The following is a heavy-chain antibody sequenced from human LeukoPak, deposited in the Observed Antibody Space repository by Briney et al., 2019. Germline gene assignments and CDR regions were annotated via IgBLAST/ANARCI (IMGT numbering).Heavy chain of an antibody. Sequence: GGSLRLSCAASGFTFSSYAMHWVRQAPGKGLEYVSAISSNGGSTYYANSVKGRFTISRDNSKKTLYLQMGSLRPEDMAVYYCARAYGSGNYFDYWGQGTLVTVSS. V-gene: IGHV3-64*01. CDR3: ARAYGSGNYFDY. CDR2: ISSNGGST. D-gene: IGHD3-10*01. CDR1: GFTFSSYA. J-gene: IGHJ4*02.